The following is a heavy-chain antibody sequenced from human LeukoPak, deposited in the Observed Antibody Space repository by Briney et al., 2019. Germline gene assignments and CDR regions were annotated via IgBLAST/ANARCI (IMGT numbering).Heavy chain of an antibody. CDR3: ALQILSWFDP. J-gene: IGHJ5*02. CDR1: GGSISSGSYY. V-gene: IGHV4-61*02. D-gene: IGHD5-24*01. Sequence: PSETLSLTCTVSGGSISSGSYYWSWIRQPAGKGLEWIGRIYTSGSTNYNPSLKSRVTISVDTSKNQFSLRLSSVTAADTAVYYCALQILSWFDPWGQGTLVTVSS. CDR2: IYTSGST.